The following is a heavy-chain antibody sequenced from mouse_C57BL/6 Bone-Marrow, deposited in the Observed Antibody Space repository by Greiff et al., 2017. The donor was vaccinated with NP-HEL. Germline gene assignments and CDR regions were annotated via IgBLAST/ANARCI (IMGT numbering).Heavy chain of an antibody. J-gene: IGHJ1*03. CDR1: GYTFTSYG. D-gene: IGHD1-1*01. Sequence: QVQLQQSGAELARPGASVKLSCKASGYTFTSYGISWVKQRTGQGLEWIGEIYPRSGNTYYNEKFKGKATLTADKSSSTAYMELRSLTSEDSAVYFCARNPAYYYGSSYWYFDVWGTGTTVTVSS. CDR3: ARNPAYYYGSSYWYFDV. CDR2: IYPRSGNT. V-gene: IGHV1-81*01.